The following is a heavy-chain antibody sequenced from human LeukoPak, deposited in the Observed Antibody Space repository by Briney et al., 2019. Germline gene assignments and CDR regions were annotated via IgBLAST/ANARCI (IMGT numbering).Heavy chain of an antibody. V-gene: IGHV5-51*01. CDR2: IYPRDSNT. CDR3: ASGKGATISFPFDY. J-gene: IGHJ4*02. D-gene: IGHD1-26*01. CDR1: GYSFTSHW. Sequence: GESLKISCKGSGYGSGYSFTSHWIAWVRQMPGKGLEWMGIIYPRDSNTIYSPSFQGQVTISVDTSINTAYLQWISLKASDTAMYYCASGKGATISFPFDYWGQGTLVTVSS.